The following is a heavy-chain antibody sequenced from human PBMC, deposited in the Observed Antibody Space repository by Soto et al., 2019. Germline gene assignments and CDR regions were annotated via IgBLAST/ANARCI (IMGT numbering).Heavy chain of an antibody. CDR3: ARDSERPFWVNGMDV. CDR1: GFTFSSYS. J-gene: IGHJ6*02. D-gene: IGHD3-16*01. CDR2: ISSSSSYI. Sequence: GGSLRLSCAASGFTFSSYSMNWVRQAPGKGLEWVSSISSSSSYIYYADSVKGRFTISRDNAKNSLYLQMNSLRAEDTAVYYCARDSERPFWVNGMDVWGQGTTVTVSS. V-gene: IGHV3-21*01.